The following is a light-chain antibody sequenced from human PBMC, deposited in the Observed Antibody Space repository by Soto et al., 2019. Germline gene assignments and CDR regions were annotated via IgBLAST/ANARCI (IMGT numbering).Light chain of an antibody. CDR2: DAS. CDR1: QTISNF. V-gene: IGKV1-33*01. Sequence: DIQMTQSPSSLSASVGARVTITCRASQTISNFLSWYQQKPGKAPKLLIYDASNLETGVPSRFSGSGSGTDFTFPISSLQPEDIAKYYGQQYDNLRTWTFGQGTKVDTK. CDR3: QQYDNLRTWT. J-gene: IGKJ1*01.